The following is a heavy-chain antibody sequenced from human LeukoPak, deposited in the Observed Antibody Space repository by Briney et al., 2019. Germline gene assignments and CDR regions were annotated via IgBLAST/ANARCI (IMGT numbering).Heavy chain of an antibody. D-gene: IGHD5-24*01. V-gene: IGHV3-48*03. CDR1: GFTFSSYE. Sequence: GGSLRLSCAASGFTFSSYEMNWVRQAPGKGLEWVSYTSSSGSTIYYADSVKGRFTISRDNAKNSLYLQMNSLRAEDTAVYYCARAGDGYNPYYFDYWGQGTLVTVSS. CDR2: TSSSGSTI. J-gene: IGHJ4*02. CDR3: ARAGDGYNPYYFDY.